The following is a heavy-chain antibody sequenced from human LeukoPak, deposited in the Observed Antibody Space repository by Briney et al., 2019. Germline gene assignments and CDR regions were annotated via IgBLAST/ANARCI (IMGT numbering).Heavy chain of an antibody. CDR2: IYHSGST. J-gene: IGHJ4*02. D-gene: IGHD3-10*01. CDR3: ARDPGHGSGSYGDYYFDY. V-gene: IGHV4-4*02. CDR1: GGSISSSNW. Sequence: PSETLSLTCAVSGGSISSSNWWSWVRQPPGKGLEWLGEIYHSGSTNYNPSLKSRVTISVDKSKNQFSLKLSSVTAADTAVYYCARDPGHGSGSYGDYYFDYWGQGTLVTVSS.